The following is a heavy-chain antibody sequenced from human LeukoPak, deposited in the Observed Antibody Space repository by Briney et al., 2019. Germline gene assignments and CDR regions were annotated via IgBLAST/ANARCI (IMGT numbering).Heavy chain of an antibody. J-gene: IGHJ4*02. D-gene: IGHD6-13*01. Sequence: SETLSLTCAVSGGSISRSNWWSWVRQSPGKGLEWIGEIYDNGSTNYNPSLKSRVTISVDKSKNQFSLRLSSVTAADTAIYYCASPRAERSTWYAVDYWGQGTLVTVSS. CDR2: IYDNGST. V-gene: IGHV4-4*02. CDR1: GGSISRSNW. CDR3: ASPRAERSTWYAVDY.